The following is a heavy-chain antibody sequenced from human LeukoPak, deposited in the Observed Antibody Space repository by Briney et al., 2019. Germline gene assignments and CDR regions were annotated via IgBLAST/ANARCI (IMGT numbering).Heavy chain of an antibody. CDR1: GYTFTSYA. CDR2: INTKTGNP. V-gene: IGHV7-4-1*02. J-gene: IGHJ5*02. Sequence: ASVKVSCKASGYTFTSYAVNWVRQAPGQGLEWMGWINTKTGNPTYAQGFTGRFVFSLDTSVSTSYLQISSLKAEDTAVYYCARDGVDTLFDPWGQGTLVTVSS. D-gene: IGHD5-18*01. CDR3: ARDGVDTLFDP.